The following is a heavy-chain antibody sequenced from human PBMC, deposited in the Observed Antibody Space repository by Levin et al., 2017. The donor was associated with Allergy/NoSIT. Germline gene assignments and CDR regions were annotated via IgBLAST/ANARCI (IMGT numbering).Heavy chain of an antibody. CDR1: GFTFSSYA. CDR2: ISYDGSNK. CDR3: ARDRLRQYQLLGARTAAGVANWFDP. V-gene: IGHV3-30-3*01. J-gene: IGHJ5*02. Sequence: LSLTCAASGFTFSSYAMHWVRQAPGKGLEWVAVISYDGSNKYYADSVKGRFTISRDNSKNTLYLQMNSLRAEDTAVYYCARDRLRQYQLLGARTAAGVANWFDPWGQGTLVTVSS. D-gene: IGHD2-2*01.